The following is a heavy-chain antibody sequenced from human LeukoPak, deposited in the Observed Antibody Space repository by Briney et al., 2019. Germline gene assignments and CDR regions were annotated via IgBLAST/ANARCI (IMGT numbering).Heavy chain of an antibody. CDR1: GGSISSYY. J-gene: IGHJ4*02. CDR3: ARTIAAAGTSYFDY. V-gene: IGHV4-4*07. Sequence: SETLSLTCTLSGGSISSYYWSWIRQPAGKGLEWIGRISTSGSTNYNPSFKRRVTMSVYTSKNKFSLKLSSVTAADTAVYFCARTIAAAGTSYFDYWGQGTLVTVSS. CDR2: ISTSGST. D-gene: IGHD6-13*01.